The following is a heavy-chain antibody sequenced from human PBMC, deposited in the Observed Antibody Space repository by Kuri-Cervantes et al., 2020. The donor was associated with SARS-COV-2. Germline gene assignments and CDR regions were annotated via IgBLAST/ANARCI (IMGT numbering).Heavy chain of an antibody. D-gene: IGHD3-9*01. CDR2: IYHSGST. J-gene: IGHJ4*02. V-gene: IGHV4-38-2*02. CDR3: ARKGDWAYFDY. CDR1: GYSISSGYY. Sequence: SETLSLTCTVSGYSISSGYYWGWIRQPPGKGLEWIGSIYHSGSTYYNPSLKSRVTISVDTSKNQFSLKLSSVTAADTAVYYCARKGDWAYFDYWGQGTLVTVSS.